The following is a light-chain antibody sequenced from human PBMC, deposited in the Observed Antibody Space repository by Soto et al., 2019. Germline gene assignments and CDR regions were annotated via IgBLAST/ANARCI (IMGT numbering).Light chain of an antibody. J-gene: IGKJ1*01. Sequence: DVVMTQSPLHLPLTLGQPASIACSSSRSLVYSDGNTSLNWYQXKHGQSHRLXIYGASRRATGIPDRFSGSGSGTDLTITISRLEPEDCETYYCQQSYSSPPTFGQGTKVDIK. CDR3: QQSYSSPPT. CDR2: GAS. CDR1: RSLVYSDGNTS. V-gene: IGKV2-30*01.